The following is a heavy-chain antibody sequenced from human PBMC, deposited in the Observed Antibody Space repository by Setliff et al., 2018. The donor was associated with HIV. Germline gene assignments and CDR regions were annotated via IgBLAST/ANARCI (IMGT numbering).Heavy chain of an antibody. Sequence: ASVKVSCKASGYTFSIYDINWVRQATGQGLQWMGWMSPKSGNTGYARKFQGRVSMTRNTSISTVYVELSSLGSEDTAVYYCARSSPLYSRSFDAFDICGQGTMVTVSS. CDR3: ARSSPLYSRSFDAFDI. J-gene: IGHJ3*02. V-gene: IGHV1-8*02. CDR2: MSPKSGNT. D-gene: IGHD6-6*01. CDR1: GYTFSIYD.